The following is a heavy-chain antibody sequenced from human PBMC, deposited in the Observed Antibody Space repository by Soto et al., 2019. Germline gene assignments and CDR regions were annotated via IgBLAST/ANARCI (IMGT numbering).Heavy chain of an antibody. Sequence: QVTLKESGPVLVKPTETLTLTCTVSGFSLSNANVGVTWIRLPPGKALEWLAHIFLDDEKCSNPSLKSKVTISKDTSESQVVLTMTNMNPVDTATYYSARIYHPELGVYYFDFWGQGALVTVSS. CDR2: IFLDDEK. D-gene: IGHD3-10*01. CDR1: GFSLSNANVG. J-gene: IGHJ4*02. V-gene: IGHV2-26*01. CDR3: ARIYHPELGVYYFDF.